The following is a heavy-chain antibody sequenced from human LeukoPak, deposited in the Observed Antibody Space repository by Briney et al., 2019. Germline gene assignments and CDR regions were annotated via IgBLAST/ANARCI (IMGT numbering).Heavy chain of an antibody. CDR1: GFTFSSYA. J-gene: IGHJ1*01. V-gene: IGHV3-23*01. Sequence: GGSLRLSCAASGFTFSSYAMTWARQAPGKGLEWVSGISGSGGSTHYADSVKGRFTISRDSSKNTLYLQMNSLRAEDTAVYYCAKVESGDRSGYYYLRHWGQGTLVTVSS. CDR2: ISGSGGST. CDR3: AKVESGDRSGYYYLRH. D-gene: IGHD3-22*01.